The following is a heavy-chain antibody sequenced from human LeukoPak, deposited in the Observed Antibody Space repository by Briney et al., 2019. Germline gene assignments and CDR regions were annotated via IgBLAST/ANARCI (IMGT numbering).Heavy chain of an antibody. Sequence: GGSLRLSCAASGFTFSSYVMSWVRQAPGKWLEWVSFISASGGNTHYADSAKGRFTLSRDNSKNTLYLQMNSLRAEDTAVYYCAKHYYDSSGYFYYFDYWGQGTLVTVSS. CDR2: ISASGGNT. J-gene: IGHJ4*02. CDR1: GFTFSSYV. CDR3: AKHYYDSSGYFYYFDY. D-gene: IGHD3-22*01. V-gene: IGHV3-23*01.